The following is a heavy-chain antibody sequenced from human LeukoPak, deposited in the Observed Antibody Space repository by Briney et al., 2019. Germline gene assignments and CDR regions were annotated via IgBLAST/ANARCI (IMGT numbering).Heavy chain of an antibody. Sequence: PGGSLRLSCAASGFTFSIYAMSWVRQAPGKGLEWVSSLSSGGDYTYYAGSVKGRFTISRDNSKNTLYLQMNSLRAEDTAIYYCAKDRPNYYESNGHYYRRDGDYWGQGPLVTVSS. D-gene: IGHD3-22*01. CDR1: GFTFSIYA. CDR2: LSSGGDYT. CDR3: AKDRPNYYESNGHYYRRDGDY. V-gene: IGHV3-23*01. J-gene: IGHJ4*02.